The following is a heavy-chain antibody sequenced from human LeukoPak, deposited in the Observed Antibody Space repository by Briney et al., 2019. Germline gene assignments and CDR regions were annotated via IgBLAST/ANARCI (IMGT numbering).Heavy chain of an antibody. V-gene: IGHV4-34*01. CDR2: INHSGST. CDR3: ASAPWRYYDFWSGYYTEGWFDP. Sequence: SETLSLTCTVSGGSISSYYWNWIRQPPGKGLEWIGEINHSGSTNYNPSLKSRVTISVDTSKNQFSLKLSSVTAADTAVYYCASAPWRYYDFWSGYYTEGWFDPWGQGTLVTVSS. CDR1: GGSISSYY. D-gene: IGHD3-3*01. J-gene: IGHJ5*02.